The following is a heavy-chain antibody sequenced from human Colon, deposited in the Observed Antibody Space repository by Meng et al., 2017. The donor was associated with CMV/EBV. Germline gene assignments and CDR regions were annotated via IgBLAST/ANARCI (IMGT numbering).Heavy chain of an antibody. CDR3: ARGWDSGSYFDY. D-gene: IGHD1-26*01. CDR2: INTGNGKT. CDR1: GYTSTSYG. Sequence: QVQLVQSGAEAKKPGASVTVSCKASGYSFTSGYTSTSYGIHWVRQAPGQRLEWMGWINTGNGKTKSSERFQGRVTITEDTSASTVYMELSSLTSEDTAVYYCARGWDSGSYFDYWGQGSLVTVSS. V-gene: IGHV1-3*04. J-gene: IGHJ4*02.